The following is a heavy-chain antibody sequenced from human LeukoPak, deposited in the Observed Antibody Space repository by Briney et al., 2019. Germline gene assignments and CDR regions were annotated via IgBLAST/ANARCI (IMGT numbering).Heavy chain of an antibody. J-gene: IGHJ6*02. CDR3: ARGPTVTFNYHYGMDV. Sequence: GGSLRLTCATSGFTFSDHYMDWVRQAPGKGLEWVARTRTKAKDYTTEYAASVKGRFTVSRDESMHSLYLQMNSLKTEDTAVYYCARGPTVTFNYHYGMDVWGQGTTVTVSS. CDR1: GFTFSDHY. V-gene: IGHV3-72*01. CDR2: TRTKAKDYTT. D-gene: IGHD4-17*01.